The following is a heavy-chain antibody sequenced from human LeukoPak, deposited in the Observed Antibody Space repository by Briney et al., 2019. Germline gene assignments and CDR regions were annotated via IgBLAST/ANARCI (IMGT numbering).Heavy chain of an antibody. V-gene: IGHV3-9*01. CDR1: GFTFDDYA. Sequence: GRSLRLSCAASGFTFDDYAMHWVRQAPGKGLEWVSGISWNSGSIGHADSVKGRFTISRDNAKNSLYLQMNSLRAEDTALYYCAKDKAPLAATLDYWGQGTLVTVSS. J-gene: IGHJ4*02. CDR3: AKDKAPLAATLDY. D-gene: IGHD2-15*01. CDR2: ISWNSGSI.